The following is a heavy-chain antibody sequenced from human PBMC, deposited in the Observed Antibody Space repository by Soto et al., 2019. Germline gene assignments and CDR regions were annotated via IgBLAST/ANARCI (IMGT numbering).Heavy chain of an antibody. J-gene: IGHJ4*02. Sequence: SETLSLTCTVSGGSISSSSYYWGWIRQPPGKGLEWIGSIYYSGSTYYNPSLKSRVTISVDTSKNQFSLKLSSVTAADTAVYYCARHLPESPYYFDYWGQGTLVTVSS. CDR2: IYYSGST. V-gene: IGHV4-39*01. CDR1: GGSISSSSYY. CDR3: ARHLPESPYYFDY.